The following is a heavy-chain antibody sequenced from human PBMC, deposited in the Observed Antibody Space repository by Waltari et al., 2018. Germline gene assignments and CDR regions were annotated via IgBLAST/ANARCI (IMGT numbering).Heavy chain of an antibody. V-gene: IGHV4-34*02. D-gene: IGHD1-1*01. CDR2: TTDSERT. J-gene: IGHJ4*02. Sequence: QVQLQQWGAGLLKPSETLYLTCAVYGGSLRGYYWSWIRQPPGKGLEWIGKTTDSERTKYNPSLKSRISISVDTSKNQFSLTVFSVTAADAAVYYCARGDGTGKYGYWGQGTRVTVSS. CDR3: ARGDGTGKYGY. CDR1: GGSLRGYY.